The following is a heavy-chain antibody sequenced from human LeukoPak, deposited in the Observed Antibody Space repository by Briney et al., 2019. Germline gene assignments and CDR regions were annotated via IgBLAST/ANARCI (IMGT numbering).Heavy chain of an antibody. CDR1: GFSLSTSGVG. J-gene: IGHJ5*02. CDR2: IYWNDDK. Sequence: SGPTLVNPTQTLTLTCTFSGFSLSTSGVGVGWIRQPPGKALEWLALIYWNDDKRYSPSLKSRLTITKDTSKNQVVLTMTNMDPVDTATYYCAHRKQRDGYDLNWFDPWGQGTLVTVSS. V-gene: IGHV2-5*01. CDR3: AHRKQRDGYDLNWFDP. D-gene: IGHD5-24*01.